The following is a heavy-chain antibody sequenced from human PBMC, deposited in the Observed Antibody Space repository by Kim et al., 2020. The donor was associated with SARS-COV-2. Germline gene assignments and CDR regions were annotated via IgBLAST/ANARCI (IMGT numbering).Heavy chain of an antibody. V-gene: IGHV3-23*01. J-gene: IGHJ4*02. CDR1: GFTFSSYA. D-gene: IGHD3-10*01. CDR2: ISGSGANT. Sequence: GGSLRLSCAASGFTFSSYAMTWVRQAPGKGLEWVSAISGSGANTYYADSVKGRFTISRFNSRNTLHLQMNSLRADDTALYYCAKKRVGYGAGSPHLDYWGQGALVTVSS. CDR3: AKKRVGYGAGSPHLDY.